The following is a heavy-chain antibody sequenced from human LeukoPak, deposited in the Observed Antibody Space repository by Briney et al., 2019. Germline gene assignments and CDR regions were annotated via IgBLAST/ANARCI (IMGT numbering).Heavy chain of an antibody. CDR3: ARRPQPAARRRYYYYYMDV. Sequence: SETLSLTCTVSGGSISSYYWSWIRQPPGKGLEWIGHIYYSGGTNYNPSLKSRVTISVDTSKNQFSLKLSSVTAADTAVYYCARRPQPAARRRYYYYYMDVWGKGTTVTISS. J-gene: IGHJ6*03. D-gene: IGHD2-2*01. CDR1: GGSISSYY. CDR2: IYYSGGT. V-gene: IGHV4-59*12.